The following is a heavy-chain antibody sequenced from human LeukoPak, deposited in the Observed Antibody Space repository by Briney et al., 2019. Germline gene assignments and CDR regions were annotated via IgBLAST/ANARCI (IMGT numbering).Heavy chain of an antibody. CDR2: IYYSGST. V-gene: IGHV4-31*03. Sequence: PSETLSLTCTASGGSISSGGYYWSWIRQHPGKGLEWIGYIYYSGSTYYNPSLKSRVTISVDTSKNQFSLKLSSVTGADTAVYYCARAYANCSSTSCHAESYYYYGMDVWGQGTTVTVSS. CDR3: ARAYANCSSTSCHAESYYYYGMDV. J-gene: IGHJ6*02. CDR1: GGSISSGGYY. D-gene: IGHD2-2*01.